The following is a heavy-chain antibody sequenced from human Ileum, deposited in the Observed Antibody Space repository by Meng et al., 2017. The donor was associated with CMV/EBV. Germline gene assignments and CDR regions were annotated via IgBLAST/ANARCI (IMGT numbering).Heavy chain of an antibody. J-gene: IGHJ6*02. Sequence: GGSLRLSCAASGFSFSSYSMNWVRQAPGKGLEWVSSISSSSSYIYYADSVKGRFTISRDNAKNSLYLQMNSLRVEDTAMYYCGRDGSPAYYYDSYGMDVWGQGTLVTVSS. CDR1: GFSFSSYS. CDR2: ISSSSSYI. D-gene: IGHD3-22*01. CDR3: GRDGSPAYYYDSYGMDV. V-gene: IGHV3-21*01.